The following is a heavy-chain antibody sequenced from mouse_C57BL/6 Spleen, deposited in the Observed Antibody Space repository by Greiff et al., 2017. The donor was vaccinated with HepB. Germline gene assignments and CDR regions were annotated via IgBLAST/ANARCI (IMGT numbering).Heavy chain of an antibody. CDR1: GYTFTSYW. D-gene: IGHD2-2*01. CDR3: ARGGGYRPFDY. V-gene: IGHV1-61*01. CDR2: IYPSDSET. J-gene: IGHJ2*01. Sequence: QVQLQQPGAELVRPGSSVKLSCKASGYTFTSYWMDWVKQRPGQGLEWIGNIYPSDSETHYNQKFKDKATLTVDKSSSTAYMQLSSLTSEDSAVYYCARGGGYRPFDYWGQGTTLTVSS.